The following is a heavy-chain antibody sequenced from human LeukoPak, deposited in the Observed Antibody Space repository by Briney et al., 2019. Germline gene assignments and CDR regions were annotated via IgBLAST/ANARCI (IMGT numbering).Heavy chain of an antibody. V-gene: IGHV3-23*01. CDR3: AELGITMIGGV. Sequence: GGSLRLSCAASGFTFTAYAMSWFRQAPGEGLEWVSAISDSGGSTYYTDSVKGRFTISRDNSKNTLYLQMNSLRAEDTAVYYCAELGITMIGGVWGKGTTVTISS. D-gene: IGHD3-10*02. J-gene: IGHJ6*04. CDR1: GFTFTAYA. CDR2: ISDSGGST.